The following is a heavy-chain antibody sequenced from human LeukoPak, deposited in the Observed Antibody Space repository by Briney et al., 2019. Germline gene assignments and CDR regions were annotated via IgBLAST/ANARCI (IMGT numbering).Heavy chain of an antibody. CDR2: IIPIFGTA. J-gene: IGHJ4*02. Sequence: SAKVSCKASGGTFSSYAISWVRQAPGQGLEWMGGIIPIFGTANYAQKFRGRATITADESTSTAYKQLSSLRSEDTAVYYCARDAVAVDYGGNFGGFGYWGQGTLVTVSP. V-gene: IGHV1-69*13. D-gene: IGHD4-23*01. CDR3: ARDAVAVDYGGNFGGFGY. CDR1: GGTFSSYA.